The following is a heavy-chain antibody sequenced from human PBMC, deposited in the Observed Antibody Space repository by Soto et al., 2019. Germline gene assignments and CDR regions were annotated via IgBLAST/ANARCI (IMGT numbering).Heavy chain of an antibody. CDR2: IKQDGSEK. CDR3: ARIMERCSGGSCYFDY. V-gene: IGHV3-7*01. Sequence: GGSLRLSCAASGFTFSSYWMSWVRQAPGKGLEWVANIKQDGSEKYYVDSVKGRFTISRDNAKNSLYLQMNSLRAEDTAVYYCARIMERCSGGSCYFDYWGQGTLVTVSS. CDR1: GFTFSSYW. D-gene: IGHD2-15*01. J-gene: IGHJ4*02.